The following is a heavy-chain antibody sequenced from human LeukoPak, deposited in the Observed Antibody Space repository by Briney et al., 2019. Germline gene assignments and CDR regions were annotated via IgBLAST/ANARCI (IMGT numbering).Heavy chain of an antibody. J-gene: IGHJ4*02. CDR1: GGTFSSYA. V-gene: IGHV1-69*01. CDR2: IIPIFGTA. D-gene: IGHD4-17*01. CDR3: ARTLFDYGDYVVYFDY. Sequence: SVKVSXKASGGTFSSYAISWVRQAPGQGLEWMGGIIPIFGTANYAQKFQGRVTITADESTSTAYMELSSLRSEDTAVYYCARTLFDYGDYVVYFDYWGQGTLVTVSS.